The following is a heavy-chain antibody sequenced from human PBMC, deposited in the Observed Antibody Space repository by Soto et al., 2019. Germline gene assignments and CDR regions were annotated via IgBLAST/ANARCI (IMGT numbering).Heavy chain of an antibody. D-gene: IGHD6-13*01. Sequence: GGSLRLSCAASGFTFSSYAMHWVRQAPGKGLEYVSAISSNGGSTYYANSVKGRFTISRDNSKNTLYLQMGSLRAEDMAVYYCARGKGIAALDYYYYYYYMDVWGKGTTVTVSS. CDR2: ISSNGGST. V-gene: IGHV3-64*01. CDR3: ARGKGIAALDYYYYYYYMDV. CDR1: GFTFSSYA. J-gene: IGHJ6*03.